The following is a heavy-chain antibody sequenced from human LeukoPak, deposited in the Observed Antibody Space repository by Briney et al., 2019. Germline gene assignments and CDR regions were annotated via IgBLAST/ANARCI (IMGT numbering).Heavy chain of an antibody. CDR1: GGTFSSYA. CDR3: ASGYRYGHGDY. CDR2: IIPILGIA. J-gene: IGHJ4*02. V-gene: IGHV1-69*04. D-gene: IGHD5-18*01. Sequence: GASVKVSCKASGGTFSSYAISWVRQAPGQGLEWMGRIIPILGIANYAQKFQGRVTITADKSTSTAYMELSSLRSEDTAVHYCASGYRYGHGDYWGQGTLVTVSS.